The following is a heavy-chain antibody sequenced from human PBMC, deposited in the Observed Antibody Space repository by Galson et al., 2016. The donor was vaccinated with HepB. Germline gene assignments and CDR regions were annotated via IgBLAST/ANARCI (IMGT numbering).Heavy chain of an antibody. D-gene: IGHD4-17*01. CDR2: ISGSGGST. CDR3: AKGYGVFDY. J-gene: IGHJ4*02. Sequence: SLRLSCAASGFTFSTYAMSWVRQAPGKGLEWVSAISGSGGSTYHADSVKGRFTISRDNSKNTVYLQMNSLRAEDTAVYYCAKGYGVFDYWGQGTLVTVSS. V-gene: IGHV3-23*01. CDR1: GFTFSTYA.